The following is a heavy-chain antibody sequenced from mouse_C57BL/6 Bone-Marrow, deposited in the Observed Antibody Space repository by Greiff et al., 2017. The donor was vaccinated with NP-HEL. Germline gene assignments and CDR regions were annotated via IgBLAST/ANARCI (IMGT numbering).Heavy chain of an antibody. CDR2: INPYNGGT. J-gene: IGHJ2*01. V-gene: IGHV1-19*01. CDR3: ARIQIASYYGSSSDYFDY. D-gene: IGHD1-1*01. Sequence: VQLQQSGPVLVKPGASVKMSCKASGYTFTDYYMNWVKQSHGKSLEWIGVINPYNGGTSYNQKFKGKATLTVDKSSSTAYMELNSLTSEDSAVYYCARIQIASYYGSSSDYFDYWGQGTTLTVSS. CDR1: GYTFTDYY.